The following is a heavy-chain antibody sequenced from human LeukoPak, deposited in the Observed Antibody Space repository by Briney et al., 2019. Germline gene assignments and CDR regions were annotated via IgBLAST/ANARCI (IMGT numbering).Heavy chain of an antibody. D-gene: IGHD3-10*01. CDR1: GFSFSAYS. Sequence: GGSLRLSCVASGFSFSAYSMHWVRQTPGKGLVWVSRIKGDGGITTYADSVKGRFTISRDNAKNMLYLQMDSLRVEDTAVYYCARSLYWFDSWGRGTLVTVSS. CDR3: ARSLYWFDS. CDR2: IKGDGGIT. J-gene: IGHJ5*01. V-gene: IGHV3-74*01.